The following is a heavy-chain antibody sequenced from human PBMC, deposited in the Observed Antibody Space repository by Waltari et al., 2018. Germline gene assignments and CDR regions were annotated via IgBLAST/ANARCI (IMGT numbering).Heavy chain of an antibody. V-gene: IGHV1-69*09. CDR2: IIPILGIA. J-gene: IGHJ5*02. D-gene: IGHD6-25*01. CDR1: GGTFSSYA. CDR3: ARDNTSGGWFDP. Sequence: QVQLVQSGAEVKKPGSSVKVSCKASGGTFSSYANSWVRQAPGQGLEWMGRIIPILGIANYAQKFQGRVTITADKSTSTAYMELSSLRSEDTAVYYCARDNTSGGWFDPWGQGTLVTVSS.